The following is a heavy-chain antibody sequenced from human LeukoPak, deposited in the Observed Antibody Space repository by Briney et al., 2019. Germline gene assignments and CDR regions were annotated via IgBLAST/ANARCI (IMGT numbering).Heavy chain of an antibody. J-gene: IGHJ3*02. V-gene: IGHV4-59*01. D-gene: IGHD3-22*01. CDR3: ARYDRSIVITLSDAFDI. CDR2: IYYSGST. Sequence: SETLSLTCTVSGGSISSYYWSWIRQPPGKGLEWIGYIYYSGSTNYNPSLKSRVTISVDTSKNQFSLKLSSVTAADTAVYYCARYDRSIVITLSDAFDIWGQGTMVTVSS. CDR1: GGSISSYY.